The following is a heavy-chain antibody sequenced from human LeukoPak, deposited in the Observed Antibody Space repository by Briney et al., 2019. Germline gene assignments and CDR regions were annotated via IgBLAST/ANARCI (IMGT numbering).Heavy chain of an antibody. D-gene: IGHD3-10*01. CDR1: GFTFSSYG. CDR2: ISYDGSIK. J-gene: IGHJ6*02. CDR3: AKGSSYFGMDV. V-gene: IGHV3-30*18. Sequence: HPGRSLRLSCAASGFTFSSYGMHWVRQAPGKGLEWVAVISYDGSIKYYADSVKGRFTISRDNSENTLYLQINSLRAEDTAVYYCAKGSSYFGMDVWAQGTTVSVS.